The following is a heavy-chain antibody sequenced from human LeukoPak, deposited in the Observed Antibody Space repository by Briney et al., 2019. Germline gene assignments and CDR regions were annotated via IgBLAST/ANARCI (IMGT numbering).Heavy chain of an antibody. CDR2: INHSGST. CDR3: ARALVVVVPAARYYYYYGMDV. V-gene: IGHV4-34*01. CDR1: GGSFSGYY. J-gene: IGHJ6*02. D-gene: IGHD2-2*01. Sequence: SETLSLTCAVYGGSFSGYYWSWIRQPPGKGLEWIGEINHSGSTNYNPSLKSRVTISVDTSKNQFSLQLSSVTAADTAVYYCARALVVVVPAARYYYYYGMDVWGQGTTVTVSS.